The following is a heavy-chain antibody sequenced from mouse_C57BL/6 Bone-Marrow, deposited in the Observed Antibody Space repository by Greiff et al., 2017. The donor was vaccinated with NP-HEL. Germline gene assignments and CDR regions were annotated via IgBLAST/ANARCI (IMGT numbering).Heavy chain of an antibody. V-gene: IGHV1-52*01. CDR2: IDPSDSET. CDR3: ARLGIYYGSSVKGMDY. J-gene: IGHJ4*01. D-gene: IGHD1-1*01. Sequence: QVQLQQSGAELVRPGSSVKLSCKASGYTFTSYWMHWVKQRPIQGLEWIGNIDPSDSETHYNQKFKDKATLTVDKSSSTAYMQLSSLTSEDSAVYYCARLGIYYGSSVKGMDYWGQGTSVTVSS. CDR1: GYTFTSYW.